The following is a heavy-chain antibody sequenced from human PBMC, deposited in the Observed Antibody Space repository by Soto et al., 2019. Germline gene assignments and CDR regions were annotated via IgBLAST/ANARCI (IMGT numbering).Heavy chain of an antibody. V-gene: IGHV3-48*02. J-gene: IGHJ6*02. CDR3: ANQKIRFSVAGTLYGLGV. D-gene: IGHD6-19*01. CDR2: ISSTSGTI. CDR1: GFVFSTYS. Sequence: EGQLVESGGNLVRPGGSLRLSCEASGFVFSTYSMNWVRQAPGKGLEWNSYISSTSGTIYYADSVKGRFTIFRDNAKNSLFLQMNGLRDDDTAVYYCANQKIRFSVAGTLYGLGVWGQGTTVTVSS.